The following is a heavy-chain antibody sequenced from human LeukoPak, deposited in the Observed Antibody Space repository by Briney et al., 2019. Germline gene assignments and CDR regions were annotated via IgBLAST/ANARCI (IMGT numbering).Heavy chain of an antibody. V-gene: IGHV4-59*01. CDR2: IYYSGST. J-gene: IGHJ4*02. Sequence: PSETLSLNCTVSVGSISSYYCSWLRKPPGKGLEWIGYIYYSGSTNYNPSLKSRVTISVDTSKNQFSLKLSSVTAADATVYYCARITFFGVALDYWGQGTLVTVSS. CDR3: ARITFFGVALDY. D-gene: IGHD3-3*01. CDR1: VGSISSYY.